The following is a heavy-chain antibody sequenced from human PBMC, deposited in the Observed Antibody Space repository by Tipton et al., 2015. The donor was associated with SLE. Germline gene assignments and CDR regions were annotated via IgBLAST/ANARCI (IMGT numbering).Heavy chain of an antibody. Sequence: QLVQSGAEVKRPGASVKVSYKATGYTYTRYGITWVRQAPGQGLEWMGWINANNGKTSFAQRLQGRVTLTTDTSTSTAYVELRSLRSDDTGVYYCVRVSGRGPTYDNSGPDYWGQGTLVTVSS. CDR3: VRVSGRGPTYDNSGPDY. CDR2: INANNGKT. CDR1: GYTYTRYG. D-gene: IGHD3-22*01. V-gene: IGHV1-18*01. J-gene: IGHJ4*02.